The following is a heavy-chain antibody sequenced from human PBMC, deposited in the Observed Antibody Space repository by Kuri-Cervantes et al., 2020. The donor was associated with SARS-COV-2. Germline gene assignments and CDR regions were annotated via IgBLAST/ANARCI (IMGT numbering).Heavy chain of an antibody. CDR2: ISYDGSNK. CDR1: GFTFSSYS. D-gene: IGHD1-1*01. Sequence: LSLTCAASGFTFSSYSMNWVRQAPGKGLEWVAVISYDGSNKYYADSVKGRFTISRDNSKNTLYLQMNSLRAEDTAVYYCASGTGTSTWGQGTLVTVSS. CDR3: ASGTGTST. J-gene: IGHJ5*02. V-gene: IGHV3-30*05.